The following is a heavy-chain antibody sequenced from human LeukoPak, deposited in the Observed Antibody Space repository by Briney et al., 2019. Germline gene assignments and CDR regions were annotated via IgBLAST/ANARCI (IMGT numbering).Heavy chain of an antibody. J-gene: IGHJ6*03. D-gene: IGHD4-17*01. V-gene: IGHV1-69*13. CDR2: IIPIFGTA. CDR3: ARDTTTVTNVYYYYYMDV. Sequence: ASVKVSCKASGGTFSSYAISWVRQAPGQGLEWMGGIIPIFGTANYAQKFQGRVTITADEFTSTAYMELSSLRSEDTAVYYCARDTTTVTNVYYYYYMDVWGKGTTVTISS. CDR1: GGTFSSYA.